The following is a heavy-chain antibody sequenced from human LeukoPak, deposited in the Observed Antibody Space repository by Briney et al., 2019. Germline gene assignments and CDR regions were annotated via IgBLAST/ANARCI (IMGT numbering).Heavy chain of an antibody. CDR2: INPNSGGT. D-gene: IGHD6-19*01. CDR1: GYTFTGYY. CDR3: ARFFSSAPFDY. Sequence: ASVKVSCTASGYTFTGYYMHWVRQAPGQGLEWMGRINPNSGGTNYAQEFQGRVTMTRDTSISTAYMELSRLRSDDTAVYYCARFFSSAPFDYWGQGTLVTVSS. V-gene: IGHV1-2*06. J-gene: IGHJ4*02.